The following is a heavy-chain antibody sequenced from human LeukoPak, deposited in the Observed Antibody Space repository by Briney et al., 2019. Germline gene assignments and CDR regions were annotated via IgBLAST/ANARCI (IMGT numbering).Heavy chain of an antibody. J-gene: IGHJ4*02. CDR2: IKQDGSEK. V-gene: IGHV3-7*01. Sequence: PGGSLRLSCAASGFTLSSYWMSWVRQAPGKWLEWVANIKQDGSEKYYVDSVKGRFSISRDNAKNSLYLQMNSLRAEDTAVYSCARGQVFDYWGQGTLVTVSS. CDR3: ARGQVFDY. CDR1: GFTLSSYW.